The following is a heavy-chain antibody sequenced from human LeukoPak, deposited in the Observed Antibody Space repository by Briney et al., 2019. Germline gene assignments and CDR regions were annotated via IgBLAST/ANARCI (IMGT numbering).Heavy chain of an antibody. CDR2: IYYSGST. CDR1: GGSISSGGYY. CDR3: ARADSSGYYFSH. J-gene: IGHJ4*02. D-gene: IGHD3-22*01. Sequence: SETLSLTCTASGGSISSGGYYWSWIRQHPGKGLEWIGYIYYSGSTYYNPSLKSRVTISVDTSKNQFSLKLSSVTAADTAVYYCARADSSGYYFSHWGQGTLVTVSS. V-gene: IGHV4-31*03.